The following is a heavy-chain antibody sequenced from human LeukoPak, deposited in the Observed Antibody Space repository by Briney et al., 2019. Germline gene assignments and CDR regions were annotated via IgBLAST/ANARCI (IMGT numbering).Heavy chain of an antibody. J-gene: IGHJ4*02. CDR2: ISGSGGAT. Sequence: PGGSLRLSCAASGFTFNTYGMSWVRQAPGKGLEWVSGISGSGGATYYADSVKGRFTVSRDDPHNTLYLQMNSVRAEDTAVYFCARGGVDHYGSGTYYLMYYFDYWGQGTLVTVSS. D-gene: IGHD3-10*01. V-gene: IGHV3-23*01. CDR3: ARGGVDHYGSGTYYLMYYFDY. CDR1: GFTFNTYG.